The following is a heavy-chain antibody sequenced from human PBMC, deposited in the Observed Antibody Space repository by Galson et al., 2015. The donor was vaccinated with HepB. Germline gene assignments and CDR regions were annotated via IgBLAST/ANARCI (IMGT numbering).Heavy chain of an antibody. CDR2: IIPIFGTA. J-gene: IGHJ6*03. CDR3: ARSVVVVAATRHYYYYMDV. Sequence: SVKVSCKASGGTFSRYAISWVRQAPGQGLEWMGGIIPIFGTANYAQKFQGRVTFTADESTSTAYMELSSLRSEDTAVYYCARSVVVVAATRHYYYYMDVWGKGTTVTVSS. V-gene: IGHV1-69*13. D-gene: IGHD2-15*01. CDR1: GGTFSRYA.